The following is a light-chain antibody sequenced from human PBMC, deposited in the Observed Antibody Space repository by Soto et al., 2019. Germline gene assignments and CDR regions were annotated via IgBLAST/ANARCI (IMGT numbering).Light chain of an antibody. CDR3: LQDYDNPRT. CDR2: HAS. Sequence: AIQMTQSPSSLSASVGDTVTITCRASRGVGHDLGWYQQKPGKAPKLLIYHASTLQSGVPSRFSGSGSGTDFTLTISSLQAEDFATYYCLQDYDNPRTFGGGTKVEIK. CDR1: RGVGHD. J-gene: IGKJ4*01. V-gene: IGKV1-6*01.